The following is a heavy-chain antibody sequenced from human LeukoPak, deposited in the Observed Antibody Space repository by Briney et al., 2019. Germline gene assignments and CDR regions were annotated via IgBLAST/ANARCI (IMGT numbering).Heavy chain of an antibody. D-gene: IGHD1-1*01. CDR3: ARGGTTGTTKSRFDP. CDR2: IIPIFGTA. V-gene: IGHV1-69*06. Sequence: ASVKVSCKASGGTFSSYAISWVRQAPGQGLEWMGGIIPIFGTANYAQKFQGRVTITADKSTSTAYMELSSLRSEDTAVYYCARGGTTGTTKSRFDPWGQGTLVTVSP. CDR1: GGTFSSYA. J-gene: IGHJ5*02.